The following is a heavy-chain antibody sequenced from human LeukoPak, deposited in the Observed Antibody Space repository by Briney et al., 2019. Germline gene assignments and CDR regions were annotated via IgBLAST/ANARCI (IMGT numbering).Heavy chain of an antibody. V-gene: IGHV4-61*02. CDR3: ARGAYYGDYHDGMDV. D-gene: IGHD4-17*01. CDR2: IYTSGST. J-gene: IGHJ6*02. CDR1: GGSISSGSYY. Sequence: PSQTLSLTCTVSGGSISSGSYYWSWIRQPAGKGLEWIGRIYTSGSTNYNPSLKSRDTISVDTSKNQFSLKLSSVTAADMAVYYCARGAYYGDYHDGMDVWGQGTTVTVSS.